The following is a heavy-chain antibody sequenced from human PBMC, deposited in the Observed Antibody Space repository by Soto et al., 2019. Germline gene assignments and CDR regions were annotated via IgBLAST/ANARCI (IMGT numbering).Heavy chain of an antibody. CDR1: GFTFSNAW. D-gene: IGHD5-18*01. CDR2: IKSKSDGGAT. J-gene: IGHJ4*02. CDR3: TTDPGRGDRGY. Sequence: EVQLVESGGGLVKPGGSLRLSCAASGFTFSNAWMNWVRQAPGKGQEWVGRIKSKSDGGATDYAAPVRGRFTISGDDSKNTLYLHMNSLKPEDTAVYYCTTDPGRGDRGYWGQGTLVTVSS. V-gene: IGHV3-15*07.